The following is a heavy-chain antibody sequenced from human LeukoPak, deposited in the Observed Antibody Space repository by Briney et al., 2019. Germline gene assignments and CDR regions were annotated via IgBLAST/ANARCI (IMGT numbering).Heavy chain of an antibody. Sequence: GGSLRLSCAASGFTFSSHAFHWVRQAPGKGLEWVAVISYDGSSKYYADSVKGRFTISRDNSKNTLYLQMDSLRAEDTAVFYGAREVGYSSSFDYWGHGTLVTVSS. CDR2: ISYDGSSK. J-gene: IGHJ4*01. CDR3: AREVGYSSSFDY. CDR1: GFTFSSHA. D-gene: IGHD6-13*01. V-gene: IGHV3-30-3*01.